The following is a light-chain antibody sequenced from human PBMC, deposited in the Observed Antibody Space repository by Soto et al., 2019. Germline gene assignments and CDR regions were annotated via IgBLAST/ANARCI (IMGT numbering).Light chain of an antibody. V-gene: IGLV1-40*01. J-gene: IGLJ2*01. Sequence: QSVLTQPPSVSGAPGQRVTISCTGSNSNIGAGFGVQWYQQFPRTAPRLLIDSNTNRPSGVPDRFSASKSGTSASLAITGLRAEDEADYYCQSFDINVLALIFGVGTKVTVL. CDR1: NSNIGAGFG. CDR3: QSFDINVLALI. CDR2: SNT.